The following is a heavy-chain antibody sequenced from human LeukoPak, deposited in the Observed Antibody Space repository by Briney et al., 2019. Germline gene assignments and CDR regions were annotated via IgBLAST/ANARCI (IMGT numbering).Heavy chain of an antibody. V-gene: IGHV1-2*02. D-gene: IGHD1-7*01. CDR3: ARLRNNWNYGAFDY. Sequence: SVKVSCKASGYTFTGYYMHWVRQAPGQGPEWMGWINPERGVTNYAQKFQGRVTMTRDTSISTAYMELSRLRSDDTAVYFCARLRNNWNYGAFDYWGQGTLVTVSS. CDR2: INPERGVT. J-gene: IGHJ4*02. CDR1: GYTFTGYY.